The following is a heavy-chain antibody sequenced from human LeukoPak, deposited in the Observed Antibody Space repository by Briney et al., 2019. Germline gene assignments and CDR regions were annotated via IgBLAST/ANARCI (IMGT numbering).Heavy chain of an antibody. Sequence: PGGSLRLSCAASGFDFSTSWMGWVRQPPGKGLEWIGEINHSGSTNYNPSLKSRVTISVDTSKNQFSLKLSSVTAADTAVYYCARGRTYYDILTGQGRRGYWFDPWGQGTLVTVSS. J-gene: IGHJ5*02. CDR2: INHSGST. D-gene: IGHD3-9*01. CDR3: ARGRTYYDILTGQGRRGYWFDP. V-gene: IGHV4-34*01. CDR1: GFDFSTSW.